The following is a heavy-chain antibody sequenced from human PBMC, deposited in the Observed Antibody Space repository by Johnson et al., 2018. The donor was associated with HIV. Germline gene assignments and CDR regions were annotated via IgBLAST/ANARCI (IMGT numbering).Heavy chain of an antibody. CDR3: VRVRTGRENAFDI. V-gene: IGHV3-30*03. Sequence: QVQLVESGGGVVQPGRSLRLSCTASGFTFSNYAIHWVRQAPGKGLEWVAGITYDGTNKYYADSVKGRFTISRDNSKSTLYLQMNSLRAEDTAVYYCVRVRTGRENAFDIWGQGTMVTVSS. D-gene: IGHD2-8*02. CDR2: ITYDGTNK. CDR1: GFTFSNYA. J-gene: IGHJ3*02.